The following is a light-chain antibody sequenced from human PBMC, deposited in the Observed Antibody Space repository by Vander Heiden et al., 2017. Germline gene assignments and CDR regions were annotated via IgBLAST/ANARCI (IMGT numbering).Light chain of an antibody. CDR1: TSDAGGYDP. J-gene: IGLJ2*01. CDR3: SSYAGSNNLV. CDR2: EVN. Sequence: QSALTQPPSASGSPGQSVTISCPGTTSDAGGYDPVSWYQQPPGKAPKLMIYEVNKRPSGVPDRFSGSKSGNTASLTVSGLQAEDEADYYCSSYAGSNNLVFGGGTKLTVL. V-gene: IGLV2-8*01.